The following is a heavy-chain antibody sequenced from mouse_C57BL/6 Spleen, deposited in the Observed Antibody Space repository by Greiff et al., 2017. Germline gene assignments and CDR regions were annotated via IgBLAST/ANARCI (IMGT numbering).Heavy chain of an antibody. J-gene: IGHJ4*01. CDR2: IDPSDSET. D-gene: IGHD2-4*01. CDR1: GYTFTSYW. V-gene: IGHV1-52*01. CDR3: ARRAGDYDNYYAMDY. Sequence: QVQLQQPGAELVRPGSSVKLSCKASGYTFTSYWLHWVKQRPIQGLEGIGNIDPSDSETHYNQKFKDKATLTVDKSSSTAYMQLSSLTSEDSAVYYCARRAGDYDNYYAMDYWGQGTSVTVSS.